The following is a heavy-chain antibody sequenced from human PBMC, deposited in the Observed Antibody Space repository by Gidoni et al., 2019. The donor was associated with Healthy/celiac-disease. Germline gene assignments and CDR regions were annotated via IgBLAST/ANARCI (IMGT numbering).Heavy chain of an antibody. D-gene: IGHD5-18*01. CDR3: AKGTVDTAMAPFDY. V-gene: IGHV3-9*01. CDR2: ISWNSGSI. CDR1: GFPFDDYA. Sequence: EVQLVESGGGLVQPGRSLRLSCAASGFPFDDYAMHWVRQAPGKGLEWVSGISWNSGSIGYADSVKGRFTISRDNAKNSLYLQMNSLRAEDTALYYCAKGTVDTAMAPFDYWGQGILVTVSS. J-gene: IGHJ4*02.